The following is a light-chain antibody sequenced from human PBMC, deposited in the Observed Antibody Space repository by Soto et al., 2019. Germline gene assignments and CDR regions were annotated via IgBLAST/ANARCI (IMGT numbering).Light chain of an antibody. CDR2: EGS. Sequence: QSALPQPASVSGSPGQSITISCTGTSSDVGSYNLVSWYQQHPGKVPQLMIYEGSKRPSGVSNRFSGSKSGNTASLTISGLQAEDEADYYCCSYARGSTYVFGTGTKLTVL. V-gene: IGLV2-23*01. CDR1: SSDVGSYNL. J-gene: IGLJ1*01. CDR3: CSYARGSTYV.